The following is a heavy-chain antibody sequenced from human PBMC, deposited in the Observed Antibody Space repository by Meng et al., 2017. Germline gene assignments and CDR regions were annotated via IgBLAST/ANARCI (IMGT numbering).Heavy chain of an antibody. D-gene: IGHD3-10*01. J-gene: IGHJ4*02. V-gene: IGHV4-34*01. CDR2: INHSGST. CDR3: ARVPGGIGAADY. CDR1: GGSFSGYH. Sequence: VLQQPWVAGLVTPSETLSLTCAVYGGSFSGYHWSWIRQPPGKGLEWIGEINHSGSTNYNPSLKSRVTISVDTSKNQFSLKLSSVTAADTAVYYCARVPGGIGAADYWGQGTLVTVSS.